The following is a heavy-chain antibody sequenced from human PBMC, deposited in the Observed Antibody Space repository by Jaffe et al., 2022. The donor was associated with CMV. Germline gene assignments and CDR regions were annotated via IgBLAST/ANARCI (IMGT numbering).Heavy chain of an antibody. CDR1: GFTFSSYA. D-gene: IGHD3-3*01. CDR2: ITGSGGST. J-gene: IGHJ5*02. CDR3: AKAYRIYYDFWSGPQGFDP. V-gene: IGHV3-23*01. Sequence: EVQLLESGGGLLQPGGSLRLSCAASGFTFSSYAMTWVRQAPGKGLEWVSAITGSGGSTYYADSVKGRFTISRDNSKSTLYLQMNSLRGEDTAVYYCAKAYRIYYDFWSGPQGFDPWGQGTLVTVSS.